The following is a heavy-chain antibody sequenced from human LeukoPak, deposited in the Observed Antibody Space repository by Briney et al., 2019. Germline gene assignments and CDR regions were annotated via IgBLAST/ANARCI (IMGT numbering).Heavy chain of an antibody. CDR2: IYYSGST. CDR3: ARANFGVVTAGFDY. V-gene: IGHV4-59*01. Sequence: PSETLSLTCTVSGGSISSYYWSWIRQPPGKGLEWIGYIYYSGSTNYNPSLKSRVTMSVDTSKNQFSLKLSSVTAADTAVYYCARANFGVVTAGFDYWGQGTLVTVSS. J-gene: IGHJ4*02. D-gene: IGHD3-3*01. CDR1: GGSISSYY.